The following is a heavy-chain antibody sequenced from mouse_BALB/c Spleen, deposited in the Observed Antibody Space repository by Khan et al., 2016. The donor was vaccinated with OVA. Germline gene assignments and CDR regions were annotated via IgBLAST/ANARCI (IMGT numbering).Heavy chain of an antibody. CDR3: TRGYDVFAH. CDR1: GYSFTAYY. Sequence: VQLQQSGPDLVKPGASVKMSCKASGYSFTAYYINWVKLSQGQSLESIGRMNPNTGNTHYNQKFKAKALLIVATSSSTASMELRSLTSEDAAVYYCTRGYDVFAHWGQGTLGTVSA. CDR2: MNPNTGNT. J-gene: IGHJ3*01. V-gene: IGHV1-19*01. D-gene: IGHD2-2*01.